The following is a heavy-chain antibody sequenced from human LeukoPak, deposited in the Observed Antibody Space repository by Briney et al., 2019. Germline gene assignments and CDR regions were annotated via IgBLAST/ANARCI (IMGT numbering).Heavy chain of an antibody. CDR1: RFTFSSYS. CDR3: ARASKYYYDSSGYPLDY. Sequence: GSLRLSCAASRFTFSSYSMIWVRQAPGKGLEWVSSISSSSSSIYYADSVKGRSTISRDNAKNSLYLQMNSLRAEDTAVYYCARASKYYYDSSGYPLDYWGQGTLVTVSS. D-gene: IGHD3-22*01. J-gene: IGHJ4*02. CDR2: ISSSSSSI. V-gene: IGHV3-21*01.